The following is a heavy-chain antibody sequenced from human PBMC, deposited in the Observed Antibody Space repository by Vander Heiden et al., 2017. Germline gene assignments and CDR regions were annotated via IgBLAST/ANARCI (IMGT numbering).Heavy chain of an antibody. J-gene: IGHJ4*02. CDR1: LFSVSSNY. V-gene: IGHV3-53*01. CDR3: ARLTMVRGVPANYDY. Sequence: VQLVESGGGLIQPGGSRRLSCAASLFSVSSNYMSWVRQAPGKGLEWVSVIYSGGSTYYADSVKGRFTISRDNSKNTLYLQMNSLRAEDTAVYYCARLTMVRGVPANYDYWGQGTLVTVSS. D-gene: IGHD3-10*01. CDR2: IYSGGST.